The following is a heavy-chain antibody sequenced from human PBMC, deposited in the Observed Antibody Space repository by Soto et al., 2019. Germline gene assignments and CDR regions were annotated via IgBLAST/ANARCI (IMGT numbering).Heavy chain of an antibody. CDR2: IYYSGST. J-gene: IGHJ5*02. Sequence: SETLSLTCTVSGGSISSGGYYWSWIRQHPGKDLEWIGYIYYSGSTYYNPSLKSRVTISVDTSKNQFSLKLSSVTAADTAVYYCARDRIGYCSSTSCYKQYNWFDPWGQGTLVTVSS. CDR1: GGSISSGGYY. V-gene: IGHV4-31*03. D-gene: IGHD2-2*02. CDR3: ARDRIGYCSSTSCYKQYNWFDP.